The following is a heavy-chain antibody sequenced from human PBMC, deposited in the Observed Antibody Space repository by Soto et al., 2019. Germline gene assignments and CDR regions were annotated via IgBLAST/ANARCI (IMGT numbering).Heavy chain of an antibody. CDR2: ISSSSRTT. CDR3: ATDFSYRGSMTAPY. V-gene: IGHV3-48*02. D-gene: IGHD2-21*02. J-gene: IGHJ4*02. Sequence: EVQLVESGGGLVQPGGSLRLSCAASGFTFSTYNMIWVRQAPGKGLEWVTYISSSSRTTYYADSVKGRFTISRDNAKNSLYLQMNSLRDEDTAVYYCATDFSYRGSMTAPYWGQGTLVTVSS. CDR1: GFTFSTYN.